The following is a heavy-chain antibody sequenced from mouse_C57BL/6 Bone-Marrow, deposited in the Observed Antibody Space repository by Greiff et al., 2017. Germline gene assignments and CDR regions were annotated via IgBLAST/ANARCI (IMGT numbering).Heavy chain of an antibody. V-gene: IGHV1-81*01. J-gene: IGHJ1*03. Sequence: VNVVESGAELARPGASVKLSCKASGYTFTSYGISWVKQRTGQGLEWIGEIYPRSGNTYYNEKFKGKATLTADKSSSTAYMELRSLTSEDSAVYFCARSKDYYGSRYFDVWGTGTTVTVSS. CDR3: ARSKDYYGSRYFDV. CDR1: GYTFTSYG. CDR2: IYPRSGNT. D-gene: IGHD1-1*01.